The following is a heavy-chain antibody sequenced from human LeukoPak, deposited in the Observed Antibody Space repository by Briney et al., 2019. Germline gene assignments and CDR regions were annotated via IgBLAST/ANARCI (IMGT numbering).Heavy chain of an antibody. CDR1: GYTFTGYY. V-gene: IGHV1-2*02. CDR2: INPNSGGT. J-gene: IGHJ6*02. CDR3: PRDFDSKEGGMDV. D-gene: IGHD3-9*01. Sequence: GASVKVSCKASGYTFTGYYMHWVRQAPGQGLEWMGWINPNSGGTNYAQKFQGRVTMTRDTSISTAYMELSRLRSDDTAVYYCPRDFDSKEGGMDVWGQGTTVTVSS.